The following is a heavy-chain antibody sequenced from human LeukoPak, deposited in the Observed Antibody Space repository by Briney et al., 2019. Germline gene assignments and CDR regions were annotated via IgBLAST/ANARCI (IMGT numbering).Heavy chain of an antibody. Sequence: PGGSLRLSCAAPGFTFSSYWMHWVRQAPGKGLVWVSRINSDGSSTSYADSVKGRFTISRDNAKNTLYLQMNSLRAEDTAVYYCARLRDGYNSEIDYWGQGTLVTVSS. CDR3: ARLRDGYNSEIDY. CDR1: GFTFSSYW. V-gene: IGHV3-74*01. D-gene: IGHD5-24*01. J-gene: IGHJ4*02. CDR2: INSDGSST.